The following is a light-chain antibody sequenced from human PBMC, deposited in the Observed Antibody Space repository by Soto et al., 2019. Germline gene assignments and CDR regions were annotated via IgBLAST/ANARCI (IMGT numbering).Light chain of an antibody. CDR3: SSYTSTTTLV. CDR2: EVS. J-gene: IGLJ2*01. CDR1: SSDVGGYNY. V-gene: IGLV2-14*01. Sequence: QSALTQPASVSGSPGQSITISCTGSSSDVGGYNYVSWYQQHPGKAPKLMLYEVSNRPSGVSDRFSGSKSGNTASLTISGLQAEEEADSYCSSYTSTTTLVFGGGTKRTVL.